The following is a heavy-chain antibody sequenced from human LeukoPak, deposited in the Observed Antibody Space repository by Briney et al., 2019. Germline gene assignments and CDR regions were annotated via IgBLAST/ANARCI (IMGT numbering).Heavy chain of an antibody. D-gene: IGHD3-10*01. CDR3: AGTYYYGSGSYYDYYYRMDV. J-gene: IGHJ6*04. CDR2: IYYSGST. Sequence: SETRSLTCTVFGGSISSCYWSWIRQPPGKGLEWIGYIYYSGSTNYNPSLKTRVTISVDTSKNQFSVKLSSVTAADTAVYYCAGTYYYGSGSYYDYYYRMDVWGKGTTVTVSS. V-gene: IGHV4-59*01. CDR1: GGSISSCY.